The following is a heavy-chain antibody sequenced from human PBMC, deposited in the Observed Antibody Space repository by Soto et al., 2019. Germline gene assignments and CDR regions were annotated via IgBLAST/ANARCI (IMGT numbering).Heavy chain of an antibody. J-gene: IGHJ6*02. V-gene: IGHV1-58*02. CDR3: SAARPHIGVGWWV. Sequence: SVKVSCKASGSGFISSGIQWVRQAHGQRLEWIGWIVVASGQTNYAQNFRGRVAITRDTSTATAYIELTGLTSEDTAVYFCSAARPHIGVGWWVWGQGTTVAVCS. D-gene: IGHD2-15*01. CDR1: GSGFISSG. CDR2: IVVASGQT.